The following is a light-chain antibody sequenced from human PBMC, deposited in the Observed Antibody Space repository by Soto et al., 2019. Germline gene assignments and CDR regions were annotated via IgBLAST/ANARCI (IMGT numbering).Light chain of an antibody. CDR2: AAS. J-gene: IGKJ4*01. Sequence: DIQMTQSPSSLSASVGDRVTITCRASQGIRNDLGWYQQKPGKAPKRLIYAASSLQSGVPSRFRGRGIGTEFPPPNHSLEPEEFGTFFCPKPYSYPLLTFGGGTKVEIK. CDR1: QGIRND. CDR3: PKPYSYPLLT. V-gene: IGKV1-17*01.